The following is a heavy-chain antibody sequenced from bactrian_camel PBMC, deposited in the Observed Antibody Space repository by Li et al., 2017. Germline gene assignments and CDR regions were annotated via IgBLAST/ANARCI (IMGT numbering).Heavy chain of an antibody. J-gene: IGHJ4*01. V-gene: IGHV3S53*01. CDR1: GITYRKYYC. Sequence: HVQLVESGGGSVQAGGSLRLSCAASGITYRKYYCMGWFRQAPGKEREGVAAIDRNGYPTYTYAVKDRFTISKDNVKNTLYLEMNNLELEDTAMYFCAADSFNLQLARHYKYWGQGTQVTVS. CDR2: IDRNGYP. D-gene: IGHD2*01. CDR3: AADSFNLQLARHYKY.